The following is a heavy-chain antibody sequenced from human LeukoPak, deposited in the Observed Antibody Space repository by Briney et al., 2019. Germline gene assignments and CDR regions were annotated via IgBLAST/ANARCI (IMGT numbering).Heavy chain of an antibody. J-gene: IGHJ4*02. CDR2: INPNSGGT. V-gene: IGHV1-2*02. CDR3: ARDFREYSSGWYDFDY. D-gene: IGHD6-19*01. CDR1: GYTFTGYY. Sequence: GSSVKVSCKASGYTFTGYYMHWVRQAPGQGLEWMGWINPNSGGTNYAQKFQGRVTMTRDTSISTAYMELSRLRSDDTAVYYCARDFREYSSGWYDFDYWGQGTLVTVSS.